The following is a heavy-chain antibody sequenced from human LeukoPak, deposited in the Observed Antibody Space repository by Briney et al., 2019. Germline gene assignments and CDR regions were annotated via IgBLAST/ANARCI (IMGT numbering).Heavy chain of an antibody. D-gene: IGHD2-21*01. J-gene: IGHJ4*02. V-gene: IGHV4-4*09. CDR2: ISTSGST. Sequence: SETLSLTCSVSGVSVSQFFWSWIRQSPGLQLEWIGYISTSGSTNDNPSLNSRVSLSRDMAKNEVSLKLKSVSAADTGVYFCARMIAFNAPFTFWGQGTLVTVSS. CDR3: ARMIAFNAPFTF. CDR1: GVSVSQFF.